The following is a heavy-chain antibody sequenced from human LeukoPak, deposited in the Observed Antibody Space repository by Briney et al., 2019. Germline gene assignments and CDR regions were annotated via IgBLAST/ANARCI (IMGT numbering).Heavy chain of an antibody. CDR3: AKDRGYSSSWYYFDY. V-gene: IGHV3-30*02. D-gene: IGHD6-13*01. Sequence: GGSLRLSCAASGFTFSSYGMHWVRQAPGKGLEWVAFIRYDGSNKYYADSVKGRFTISRDNSKNTLYLQMNSLRAEDTAVYYCAKDRGYSSSWYYFDYWGQGTLVTVSS. J-gene: IGHJ4*02. CDR2: IRYDGSNK. CDR1: GFTFSSYG.